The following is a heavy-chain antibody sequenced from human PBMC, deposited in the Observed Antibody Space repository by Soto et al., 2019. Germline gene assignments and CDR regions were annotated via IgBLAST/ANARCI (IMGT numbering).Heavy chain of an antibody. CDR2: IYYSGST. CDR1: GGSISTSSYH. J-gene: IGHJ4*02. V-gene: IGHV4-39*02. CDR3: AREYESSPTD. D-gene: IGHD6-13*01. Sequence: SETLSITCTISGGSISTSSYHWAWIRQPPGKGLERIASIYYSGSTYYNKSLKSRATISVDTSKNQFSLKLTFVTAADTAVYYCAREYESSPTDWGQGTRVTVS.